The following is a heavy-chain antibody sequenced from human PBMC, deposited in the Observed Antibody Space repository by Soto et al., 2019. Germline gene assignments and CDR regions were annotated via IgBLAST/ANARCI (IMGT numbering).Heavy chain of an antibody. D-gene: IGHD3-3*01. CDR1: GFTFSNAW. CDR2: IKSKTDGGTT. Sequence: EMRLVESGGGLVKPGGSLRLSCAASGFTFSNAWMNWVRQAPGKGLEWVVRIKSKTDGGTTDYAAPVKGRFTISRDDSKNTLYLQMNSLKTEDTAVYYCTTSGITIFGVVIVDAFDIWGQGTMVTVSS. J-gene: IGHJ3*02. V-gene: IGHV3-15*07. CDR3: TTSGITIFGVVIVDAFDI.